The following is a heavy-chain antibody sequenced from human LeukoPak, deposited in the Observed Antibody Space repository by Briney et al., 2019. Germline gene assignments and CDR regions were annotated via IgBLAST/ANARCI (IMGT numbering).Heavy chain of an antibody. CDR3: AVIIAAAGTEVTDY. V-gene: IGHV3-66*01. CDR2: IYSGGST. CDR1: GFTVSSNY. Sequence: GGSLRLSCAASGFTVSSNYMSWVRQAPGKGLEWVSVIYSGGSTYYADSVKGRFTISRDNSKNTLYLQMNSLRAEDTAVYYCAVIIAAAGTEVTDYWGQGTLVTVSS. D-gene: IGHD6-13*01. J-gene: IGHJ4*02.